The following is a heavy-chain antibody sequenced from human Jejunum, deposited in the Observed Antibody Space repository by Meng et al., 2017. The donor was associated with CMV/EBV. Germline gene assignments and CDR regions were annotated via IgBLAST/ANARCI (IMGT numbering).Heavy chain of an antibody. J-gene: IGHJ4*02. D-gene: IGHD5-24*01. CDR1: GYTFTSEA. CDR2: IDPNTGNP. Sequence: LVHAGSASKQPGASVKVSCRPSGYTFTSEAINWVRQAPGQGPDWMGWIDPNTGNPTYDQGFTGRFVFSLDTSVSTAYLQINSLRADDTAVYYCARDSPLDGYSLLDYWGQGTLVTVSS. V-gene: IGHV7-4-1*02. CDR3: ARDSPLDGYSLLDY.